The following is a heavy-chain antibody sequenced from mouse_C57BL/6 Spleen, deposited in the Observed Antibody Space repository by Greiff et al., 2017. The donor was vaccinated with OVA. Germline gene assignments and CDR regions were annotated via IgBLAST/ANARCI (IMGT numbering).Heavy chain of an antibody. CDR2: ISYDGSN. J-gene: IGHJ3*01. Sequence: EVKLQESGPGLVKPSQSLSLTCSVTGYSITSGYYWNWIRQFPGNKLEWMGYISYDGSNNYNPSLKNRISITRDTSKNQFFLKLNSVTTEDTATYYCARDGDYEGSWFAYWGQGTLVTVSA. V-gene: IGHV3-6*01. CDR1: GYSITSGYY. D-gene: IGHD2-4*01. CDR3: ARDGDYEGSWFAY.